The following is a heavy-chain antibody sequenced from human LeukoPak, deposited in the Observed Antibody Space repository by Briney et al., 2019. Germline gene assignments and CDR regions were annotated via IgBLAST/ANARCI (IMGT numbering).Heavy chain of an antibody. CDR2: VYYDGTT. CDR1: GGPISSSSYF. CDR3: ARLSVLEIVGDPDY. V-gene: IGHV4-39*01. Sequence: SETLSLTCAVSGGPISSSSYFWAWIRQPPGKRLEWIGSVYYDGTTSYSPSLRSRITISVDTSKKQFSLHLNSVTAADTAVYFCARLSVLEIVGDPDYWGQGALVTVSS. J-gene: IGHJ4*02. D-gene: IGHD1-26*01.